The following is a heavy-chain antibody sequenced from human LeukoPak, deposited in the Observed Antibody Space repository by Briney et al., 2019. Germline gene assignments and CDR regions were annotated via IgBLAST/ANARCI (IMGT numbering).Heavy chain of an antibody. V-gene: IGHV3-30*02. CDR2: IQYDGNNK. J-gene: IGHJ4*02. CDR3: AKDGVIAGDR. CDR1: GFTFSGYG. Sequence: PGGSLRLSCAASGFTFSGYGMHWVRQAPGKGLEWVSFIQYDGNNKYYTDSVKGRFTISRDDSKNTLYLQMSSLSAEDAAVYYCAKDGVIAGDRWGQGTLVTVSS. D-gene: IGHD3-16*02.